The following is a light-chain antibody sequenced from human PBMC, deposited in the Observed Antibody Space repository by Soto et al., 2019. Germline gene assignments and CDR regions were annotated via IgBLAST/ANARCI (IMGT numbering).Light chain of an antibody. CDR2: GAS. Sequence: EIVLTQSPGTLSLYPGERATLSCRASQSIDNFFLAWFQQKPGQAPSLLIYGASSRATGIPDRFSGSGSGTDFTLTISRLEPEDFAVYYCQQYGSSPLTFGPGTIVDMK. V-gene: IGKV3-20*01. J-gene: IGKJ3*01. CDR1: QSIDNFF. CDR3: QQYGSSPLT.